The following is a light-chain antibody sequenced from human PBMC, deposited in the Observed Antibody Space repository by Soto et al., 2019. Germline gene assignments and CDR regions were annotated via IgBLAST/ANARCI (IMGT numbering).Light chain of an antibody. V-gene: IGKV1-5*03. Sequence: DVQMTQTPSSLSASVGDRVILTCRASQSIGNWLAWYQQKPGKAPKLLIYKASSLESGVPTRFSGSGSGTDFTLTISSLQPEDFATYYCQPYNRYVFGPGTKVDIX. CDR2: KAS. J-gene: IGKJ3*01. CDR3: QPYNRYV. CDR1: QSIGNW.